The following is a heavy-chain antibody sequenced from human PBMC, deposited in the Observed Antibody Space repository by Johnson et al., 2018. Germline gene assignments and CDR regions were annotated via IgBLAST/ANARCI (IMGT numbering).Heavy chain of an antibody. V-gene: IGHV3-33*01. CDR2: IWYDGSNK. D-gene: IGHD3-3*01. J-gene: IGHJ6*02. Sequence: QVQLVQSGVGVVQPGRSLRLSCAASGFTFSSYGMHWVRQAPGKGLEWVAVIWYDGSNKYYADPVKGRFTISRDNSKNTRYLQMNSPRAEDTAVYYCASEMGIIRANYYNYGMDVWGQGTTVTVSS. CDR1: GFTFSSYG. CDR3: ASEMGIIRANYYNYGMDV.